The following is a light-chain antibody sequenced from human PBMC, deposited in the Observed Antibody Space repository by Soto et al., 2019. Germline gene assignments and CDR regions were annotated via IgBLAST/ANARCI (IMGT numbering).Light chain of an antibody. J-gene: IGLJ3*02. V-gene: IGLV3-21*04. CDR2: YDS. CDR3: QVWDSSSDHWV. Sequence: SYELTQPPSVSVAPGKTARITCGGNNIRSKSVHWYQQKPGQAPVLVIYYDSDRPSGIPERFSGSNSGNTATLTISRVEAGDEADYYCQVWDSSSDHWVFGGGTKLTV. CDR1: NIRSKS.